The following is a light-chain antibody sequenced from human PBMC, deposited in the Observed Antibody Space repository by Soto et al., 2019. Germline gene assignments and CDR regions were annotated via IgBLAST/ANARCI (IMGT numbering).Light chain of an antibody. J-gene: IGLJ1*01. CDR2: EVT. V-gene: IGLV2-8*01. CDR1: SSDVGGYNY. Sequence: QSVLTQPPSASGSPGQSVTISCTGTSSDVGGYNYVSWYQHHPGNAPKLMIYEVTKRPSGVPDRFSGSKSGNTTSLTVSGLQAEDEADYYCSSYAASNTPYVFGTGTKVTVL. CDR3: SSYAASNTPYV.